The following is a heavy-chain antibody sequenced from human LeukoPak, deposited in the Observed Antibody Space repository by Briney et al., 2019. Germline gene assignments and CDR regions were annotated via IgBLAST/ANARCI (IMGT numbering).Heavy chain of an antibody. D-gene: IGHD6-19*01. CDR3: ARDLEGSGWGYFDY. Sequence: GGSLRLSCAASGFTFSSYAMHWVRPAPGKGLEWVAVISYDGSNKYYADSVKGRFTISRDNSKNTLYLQMNSLRAEDTAVYYCARDLEGSGWGYFDYWGQGTLVTVSS. CDR2: ISYDGSNK. CDR1: GFTFSSYA. V-gene: IGHV3-30-3*01. J-gene: IGHJ4*02.